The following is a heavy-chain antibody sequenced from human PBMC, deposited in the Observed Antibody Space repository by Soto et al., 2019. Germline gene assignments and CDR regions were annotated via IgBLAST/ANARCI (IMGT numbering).Heavy chain of an antibody. CDR2: IYYSGST. Sequence: QLQLQESGPGLVKPSETLSLTCTVSGGSISSSIYYWGWIRQPPGKGLEWMGSIYYSGSTFYNPPLKSRVTITADTSKEPFSLTLGPGPAADTAVYSCGWWVGRWRKSTWCAPWGEGTLVTVSS. D-gene: IGHD2-15*01. CDR3: GWWVGRWRKSTWCAP. J-gene: IGHJ5*02. CDR1: GGSISSSIYY. V-gene: IGHV4-39*01.